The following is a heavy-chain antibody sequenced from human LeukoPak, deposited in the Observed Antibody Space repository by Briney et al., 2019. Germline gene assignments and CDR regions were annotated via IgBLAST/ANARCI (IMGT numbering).Heavy chain of an antibody. J-gene: IGHJ6*02. CDR2: IYYSGST. D-gene: IGHD2-2*01. CDR3: ARAASSVVPAATVGYYYGMDV. V-gene: IGHV4-59*01. Sequence: SETLSLTCTVSGGSISSYYWSWIRQPPGKGLEWIEYIYYSGSTNYNPSLKSRVTISVDTSKNQFSLKLSSVTAADTAVYYCARAASSVVPAATVGYYYGMDVWGQGTTVTVSS. CDR1: GGSISSYY.